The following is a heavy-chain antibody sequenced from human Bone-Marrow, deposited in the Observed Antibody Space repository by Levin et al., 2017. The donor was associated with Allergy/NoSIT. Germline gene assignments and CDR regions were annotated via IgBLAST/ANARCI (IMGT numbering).Heavy chain of an antibody. CDR1: GFTFSSYA. CDR2: ISGSGGST. J-gene: IGHJ1*01. CDR3: AKDLPPNYYGSGSYHQH. V-gene: IGHV3-23*01. Sequence: PGGSLRLSCAASGFTFSSYAMSWVRQAPGKGLEWVSAISGSGGSTYYADSVKGRFTISRDNSKNTLYLQMNSLRAEDTAVYYCAKDLPPNYYGSGSYHQHWGQGTLVTVSS. D-gene: IGHD3-10*01.